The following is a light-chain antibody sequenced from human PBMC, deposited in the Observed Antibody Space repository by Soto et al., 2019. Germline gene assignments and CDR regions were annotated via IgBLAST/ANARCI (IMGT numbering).Light chain of an antibody. J-gene: IGKJ2*01. V-gene: IGKV3-15*01. CDR1: QSVSRN. Sequence: ETVMTQSPAILSVSPGERATLSCRASQSVSRNLAWYQQRPGQAPRLLIYGASTRATGIPARFSGSESGTEFTLTISSLHSEDCAVYYCHQYNSWPYTFGQGTKLEIK. CDR3: HQYNSWPYT. CDR2: GAS.